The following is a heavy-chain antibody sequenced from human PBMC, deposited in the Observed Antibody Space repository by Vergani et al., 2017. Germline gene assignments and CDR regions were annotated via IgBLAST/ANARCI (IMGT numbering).Heavy chain of an antibody. D-gene: IGHD5-12*01. CDR3: ARGGGGSGYENYYYYYMDV. CDR2: IYHSGST. Sequence: QVQLQESGSGLVKPSQTLSLTCAVSGGSISSGGYSWSWIRQPPGKGLEWIGYIYHSGSTYYNPSLKSRVTISVNRSKNQFTRKLSSVTAADTAVYYCARGGGGSGYENYYYYYMDVWGKGTTVTVSS. V-gene: IGHV4-30-2*01. J-gene: IGHJ6*03. CDR1: GGSISSGGYS.